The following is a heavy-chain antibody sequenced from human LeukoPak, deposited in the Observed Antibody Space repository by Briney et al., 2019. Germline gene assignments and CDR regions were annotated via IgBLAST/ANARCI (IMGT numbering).Heavy chain of an antibody. V-gene: IGHV1-69*13. CDR3: ASDSTKGMDV. D-gene: IGHD2/OR15-2a*01. CDR2: IIPIFGTA. J-gene: IGHJ6*02. Sequence: SVKVSCKASGGTFSSYAISWVRQAPGQGLEWMGGIIPIFGTANYAQKFQGRVTITADESTSIAYMELSSLRSEDTAVYYCASDSTKGMDVWGQGTTVTVSS. CDR1: GGTFSSYA.